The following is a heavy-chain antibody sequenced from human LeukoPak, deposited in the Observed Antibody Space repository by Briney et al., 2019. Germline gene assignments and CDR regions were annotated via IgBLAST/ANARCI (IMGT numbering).Heavy chain of an antibody. Sequence: PGGSLRLSCAASGFTLSSYEMNWVRLAPGKGLEWISYISRTGNSIYYADSVKGRFTISRDNSENTLYLQMSSLRAEDTALYYCARDSGYGYNTFPTADYWGQGILVTVSS. CDR3: ARDSGYGYNTFPTADY. CDR1: GFTLSSYE. CDR2: ISRTGNSI. D-gene: IGHD5-24*01. V-gene: IGHV3-48*03. J-gene: IGHJ4*02.